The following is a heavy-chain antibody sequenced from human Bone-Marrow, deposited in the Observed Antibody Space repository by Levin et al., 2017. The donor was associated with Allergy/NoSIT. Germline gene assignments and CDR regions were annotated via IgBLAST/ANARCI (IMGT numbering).Heavy chain of an antibody. V-gene: IGHV1-69*06. CDR1: GAIFNSFA. CDR2: INFIFGSP. D-gene: IGHD2-8*02. CDR3: ARGPLGVVYEPYYFES. J-gene: IGHJ4*02. Sequence: VASVKVSCEASGAIFNSFALSWVRQAPGQGLERMGSINFIFGSPTYAHKFQGRVTVTADKSTNTAYLELSSLTSEDTAVYFCARGPLGVVYEPYYFESWGPGTQVTVSS.